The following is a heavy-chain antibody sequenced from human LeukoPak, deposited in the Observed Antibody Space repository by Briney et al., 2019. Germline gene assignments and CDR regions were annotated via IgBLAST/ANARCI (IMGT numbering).Heavy chain of an antibody. CDR3: ARDHGSSWYDYYYYGMDV. V-gene: IGHV1-18*01. J-gene: IGHJ6*02. D-gene: IGHD6-13*01. Sequence: ASVKVSCKASGYTFTSCGVSWVRQAPGQGLEWMGWISAYNGNTKYAQKFQGRVTLTTDTSTNTAYMELRSLRSDDTAVYYCARDHGSSWYDYYYYGMDVWGQGTTVTVSS. CDR1: GYTFTSCG. CDR2: ISAYNGNT.